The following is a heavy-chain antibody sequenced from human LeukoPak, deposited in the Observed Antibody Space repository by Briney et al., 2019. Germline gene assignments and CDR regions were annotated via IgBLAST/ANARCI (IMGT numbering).Heavy chain of an antibody. CDR3: ARGGGPVGATGPFDY. CDR2: IYYSGST. V-gene: IGHV4-59*01. D-gene: IGHD1-26*01. J-gene: IGHJ4*02. Sequence: SETPSLTCTVSGGSISSYYWSWIRQPPGKGLEWIGYIYYSGSTNYNPSLKSRVTISVDTSKNQFSLKLSSVTAADTAVYYCARGGGPVGATGPFDYWGQGTLVTVSS. CDR1: GGSISSYY.